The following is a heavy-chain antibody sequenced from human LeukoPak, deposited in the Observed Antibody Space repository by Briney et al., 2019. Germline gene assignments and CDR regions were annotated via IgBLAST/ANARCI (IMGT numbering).Heavy chain of an antibody. D-gene: IGHD6-6*01. CDR3: ARDQVGAGRPPAFDF. Sequence: ASVKVSCKASGYTFISYGISWVRQAPGQGLEWMGWISAYNGNTNYAQKLQGRVTMTTDTSTSTAYMELRSLRSDDTAVYYCARDQVGAGRPPAFDFWGQGTLVTVSS. CDR1: GYTFISYG. V-gene: IGHV1-18*01. J-gene: IGHJ4*02. CDR2: ISAYNGNT.